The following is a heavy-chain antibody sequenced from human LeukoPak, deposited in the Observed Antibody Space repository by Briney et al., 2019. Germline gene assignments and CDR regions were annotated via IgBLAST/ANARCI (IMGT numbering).Heavy chain of an antibody. CDR3: ARVGGDCSSHSYNNPVLGY. Sequence: GGSLRLSCAASGFTFSSYSMNWVRQAPGKGLAWVSYISSGSSNINYADSVKGRFTISRDNAKNSLYLQMNSLRDEDTAVYYCARVGGDCSSHSYNNPVLGYWGQGTLVTVSS. D-gene: IGHD2-2*01. V-gene: IGHV3-48*02. CDR1: GFTFSSYS. J-gene: IGHJ4*02. CDR2: ISSGSSNI.